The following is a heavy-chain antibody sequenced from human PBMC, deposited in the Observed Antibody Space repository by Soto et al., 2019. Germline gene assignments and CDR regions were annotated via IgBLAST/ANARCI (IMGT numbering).Heavy chain of an antibody. CDR1: GFTFSSYG. J-gene: IGHJ6*03. V-gene: IGHV3-33*01. CDR2: IWYDGSNK. CDR3: ARTWYYMDV. Sequence: QVQLVESGGGMVQPGRSLRLSCAASGFTFSSYGMHWVRQAPGKGLEWVAVIWYDGSNKYYADSVKGRFTISRDNSKNTLYLQMNSLRAEDTAVYYCARTWYYMDVWGKGTTVTVSS.